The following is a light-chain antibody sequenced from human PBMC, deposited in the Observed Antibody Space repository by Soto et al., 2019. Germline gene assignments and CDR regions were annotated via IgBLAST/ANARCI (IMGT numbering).Light chain of an antibody. CDR3: LLSYRGARV. CDR1: TGTVTSGHY. CDR2: NTS. J-gene: IGLJ3*02. Sequence: QAVVTQEPSLTVSPGGTVTLTCGSSTGTVTSGHYPYWFHQKPGHAPRTLVYNTSDKHSWTPARFSGSLLGGKAALTLSGAQPADEADFYCLLSYRGARVFGGGTKLTVL. V-gene: IGLV7-46*01.